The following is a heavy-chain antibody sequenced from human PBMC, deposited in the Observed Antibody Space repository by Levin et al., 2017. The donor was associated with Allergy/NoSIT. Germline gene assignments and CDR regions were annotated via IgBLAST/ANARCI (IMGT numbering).Heavy chain of an antibody. D-gene: IGHD2-21*01. J-gene: IGHJ5*02. V-gene: IGHV4-59*01. CDR2: IYYSGST. Sequence: SCTVSGGSISSYYWSWIRQPPGKGLEWIGYIYYSGSTNYNPSLKSRVTISVDTSKNQFSLKLSSVTAADTAVYYCARDTHSQSFDPWGQGTLVTVSS. CDR1: GGSISSYY. CDR3: ARDTHSQSFDP.